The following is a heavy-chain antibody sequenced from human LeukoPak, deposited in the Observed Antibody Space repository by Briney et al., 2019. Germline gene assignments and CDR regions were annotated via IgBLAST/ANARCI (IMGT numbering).Heavy chain of an antibody. CDR2: INGDGSWT. D-gene: IGHD6-13*01. V-gene: IGHV3-74*01. J-gene: IGHJ4*02. CDR3: ANFEPGYTSSWYAEF. Sequence: GGSLRLSCAASGNYWMHWVRQAPGKGLVWVSHINGDGSWTTYADSVKGRFTISKDNAKDTVYLQMNNLRVEDTAVYYCANFEPGYTSSWYAEFWGQGTLVTVSS. CDR1: GNYW.